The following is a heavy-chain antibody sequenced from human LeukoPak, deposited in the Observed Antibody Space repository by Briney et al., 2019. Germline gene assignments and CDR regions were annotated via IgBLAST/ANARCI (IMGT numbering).Heavy chain of an antibody. V-gene: IGHV4-39*01. CDR2: IYYSGST. J-gene: IGHJ4*02. CDR1: GGSISSSSYY. D-gene: IGHD1-1*01. CDR3: ARHERGFDY. Sequence: SETLSLTCTVSGGSISSSSYYWGWIRQPPGQGLEWIGSIYYSGSTYYNPSLKSRVTISVDTSKNQFSLKLSSVTAADTAVYYCARHERGFDYWGQGTLVTVSS.